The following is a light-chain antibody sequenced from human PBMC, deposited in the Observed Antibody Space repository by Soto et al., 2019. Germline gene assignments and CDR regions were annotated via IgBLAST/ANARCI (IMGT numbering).Light chain of an antibody. Sequence: QSALTQPASVSWSPGQSITISCTGTSSDVGGYNYVSWYQQPPGKAPKLMIYDVSNRPSGGSTRSSCSKSGNTASLTISGLHSEHEADYSRSSYTSSSLYVFGTGTKLTVL. CDR3: SSYTSSSLYV. CDR1: SSDVGGYNY. J-gene: IGLJ1*01. V-gene: IGLV2-14*01. CDR2: DVS.